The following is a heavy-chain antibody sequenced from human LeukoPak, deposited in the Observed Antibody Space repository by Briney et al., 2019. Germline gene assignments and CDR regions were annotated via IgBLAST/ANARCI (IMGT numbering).Heavy chain of an antibody. Sequence: ASVKVSCKASGYTFTSYAMHWVRQAPGQRLEWMGWINAGNGNTKYSQKFEGRVTITRDTSASTAYMELSSPRSEDTAVYYCARGPTYSYGVFDFWGQGTLVTVSS. CDR2: INAGNGNT. CDR3: ARGPTYSYGVFDF. D-gene: IGHD5-18*01. CDR1: GYTFTSYA. J-gene: IGHJ4*02. V-gene: IGHV1-3*01.